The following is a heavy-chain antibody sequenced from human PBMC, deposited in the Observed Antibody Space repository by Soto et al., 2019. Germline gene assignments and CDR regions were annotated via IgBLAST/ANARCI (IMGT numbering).Heavy chain of an antibody. CDR1: GGTFSSYA. Sequence: QVQLVQSGAEVKKPGSSVKVSCKASGGTFSSYAISWVRQAPGQGLEWMGGIIPIFGTANYAQKFQGRVTITADESRSTAYMELSSVSAEDTAVYYCARREGWDIVLVPAAIADYYYYGMDVWGRGTTVTVSS. V-gene: IGHV1-69*12. J-gene: IGHJ6*02. D-gene: IGHD2-2*01. CDR3: ARREGWDIVLVPAAIADYYYYGMDV. CDR2: IIPIFGTA.